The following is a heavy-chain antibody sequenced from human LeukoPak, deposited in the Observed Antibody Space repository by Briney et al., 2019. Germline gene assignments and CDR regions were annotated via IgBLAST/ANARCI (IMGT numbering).Heavy chain of an antibody. V-gene: IGHV3-21*01. CDR3: ARGTTGYSSGWLIDY. CDR1: GFTFSRYS. D-gene: IGHD6-19*01. CDR2: ISSSSSYI. Sequence: GGSLTLSCPASGFTFSRYSMNWVRPAPGKGLEWVASISSSSSYIYHADSVKGRFTISRDNPKNSLYLQMNSLRAEDTAVYYCARGTTGYSSGWLIDYWGQGTLVTVSS. J-gene: IGHJ4*02.